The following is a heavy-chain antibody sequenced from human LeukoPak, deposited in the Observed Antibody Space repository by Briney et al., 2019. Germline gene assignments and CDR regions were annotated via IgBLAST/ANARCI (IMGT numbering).Heavy chain of an antibody. V-gene: IGHV4-30-4*01. CDR2: INHSGST. CDR3: ARERSSSSRSNWFDP. CDR1: GGSISSGDYY. D-gene: IGHD6-6*01. Sequence: PSQTLSLTCTVSGGSISSGDYYWSWIRQPPGKGLEWIGEINHSGSTNYNPSLKSRVTISVDTSKNQFSLKLSSVTAADTAVYYCARERSSSSRSNWFDPWGQGTLVTVSS. J-gene: IGHJ5*02.